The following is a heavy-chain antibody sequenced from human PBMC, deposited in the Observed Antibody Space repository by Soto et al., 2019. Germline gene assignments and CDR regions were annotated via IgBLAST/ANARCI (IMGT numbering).Heavy chain of an antibody. CDR3: ARDLTTNSYYYAMDV. CDR1: GFTFSTYA. CDR2: ISYDGTSK. V-gene: IGHV3-30-3*01. D-gene: IGHD4-17*01. J-gene: IGHJ6*02. Sequence: GGSLRLSCAASGFTFSTYAIHWVRQAPGKGLEWVAVISYDGTSKYYADSVKGRFTISRDNSKNTLYLQMNSLRAEDTAVYYCARDLTTNSYYYAMDVWGQGTTVTVSS.